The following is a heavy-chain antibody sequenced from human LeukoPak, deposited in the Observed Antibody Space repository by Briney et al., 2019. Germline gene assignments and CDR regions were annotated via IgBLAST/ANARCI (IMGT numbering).Heavy chain of an antibody. Sequence: PGGPLRLSCAVSRFAFSNYGMSWVRQAPGKGLEWVSAISGSGGSTYYADSVKGRFTISRDNSKNTLYLQMNSLRAEDTALYYCAKSSYYDTSGSYREYYFDYWGQGALVTVSS. J-gene: IGHJ4*02. D-gene: IGHD3-22*01. CDR1: RFAFSNYG. CDR2: ISGSGGST. V-gene: IGHV3-23*01. CDR3: AKSSYYDTSGSYREYYFDY.